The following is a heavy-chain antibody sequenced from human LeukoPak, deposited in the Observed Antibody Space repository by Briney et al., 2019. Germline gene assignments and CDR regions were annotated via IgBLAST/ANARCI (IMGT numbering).Heavy chain of an antibody. D-gene: IGHD3-22*01. CDR1: GGTFSSYA. J-gene: IGHJ4*02. CDR2: IIPIFGTA. CDR3: ARAVYYDSSGFGNLDY. Sequence: ASVKVSYKASGGTFSSYAISWVRQAPGQGLEWMGGIIPIFGTANYAQKFQGRVTITADESTSTAYMELSSLRSEDTAVYYCARAVYYDSSGFGNLDYWGQGTLVTVSS. V-gene: IGHV1-69*13.